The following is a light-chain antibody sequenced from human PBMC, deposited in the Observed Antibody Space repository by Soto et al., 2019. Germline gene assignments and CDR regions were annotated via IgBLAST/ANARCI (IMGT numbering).Light chain of an antibody. V-gene: IGKV1-39*01. Sequence: DVQMTQSPSSLSASIGDRVTLTCRASQNIAEFLNWYQVKSDKGPKLLIYGTSTLQSGVPSRFSGAGSGTEFSLTISNLHPEDFVVYYCQQFYCRVLSFGGGTRVELK. J-gene: IGKJ4*01. CDR3: QQFYCRVLS. CDR2: GTS. CDR1: QNIAEF.